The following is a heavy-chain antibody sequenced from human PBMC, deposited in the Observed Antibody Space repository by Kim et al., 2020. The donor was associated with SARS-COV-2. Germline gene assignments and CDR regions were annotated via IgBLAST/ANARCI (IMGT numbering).Heavy chain of an antibody. D-gene: IGHD2-15*01. CDR2: ISSSSSTI. J-gene: IGHJ6*02. CDR1: GFTFSSYS. V-gene: IGHV3-48*04. Sequence: GGSLRLSCAASGFTFSSYSMNWVRQAPGKGLEWVSYISSSSSTIYYADSVKGRFTISRDNAKNSLYLQMNSLRAEDTAVYYCARACSGGSCYPTFRFYYYYYGMDVWGQGTTVTVSS. CDR3: ARACSGGSCYPTFRFYYYYYGMDV.